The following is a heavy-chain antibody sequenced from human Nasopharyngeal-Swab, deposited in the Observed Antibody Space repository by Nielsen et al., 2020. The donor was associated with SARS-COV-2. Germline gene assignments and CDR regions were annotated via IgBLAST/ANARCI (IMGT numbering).Heavy chain of an antibody. V-gene: IGHV4-34*01. CDR1: GGSFSGYY. D-gene: IGHD2-8*01. CDR2: FNHSGST. J-gene: IGHJ4*02. Sequence: SETLSLTCAVSGGSFSGYYWSWIRQPPGRGLEWIGEFNHSGSTNYNPSLKSRVTISVDTSKNQFSLKLSSVTAADTAVYYCARGGSVLTVYGNRSPIDYWGQGTLVTVSS. CDR3: ARGGSVLTVYGNRSPIDY.